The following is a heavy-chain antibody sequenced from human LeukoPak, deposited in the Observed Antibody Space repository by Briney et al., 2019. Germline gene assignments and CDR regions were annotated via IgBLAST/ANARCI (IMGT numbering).Heavy chain of an antibody. CDR2: INHSGST. D-gene: IGHD2-2*01. J-gene: IGHJ5*02. V-gene: IGHV4-34*01. Sequence: PSETLSLTCAVYGGSFSGYYWSWIRQPPGKGLEWIGDINHSGSTNYNPSLKSRVTTSVDTSKNQFSLKLSSVTAADTAVYYCARHVVNIVVVPAATNWFDPWGQGTLVTVSS. CDR3: ARHVVNIVVVPAATNWFDP. CDR1: GGSFSGYY.